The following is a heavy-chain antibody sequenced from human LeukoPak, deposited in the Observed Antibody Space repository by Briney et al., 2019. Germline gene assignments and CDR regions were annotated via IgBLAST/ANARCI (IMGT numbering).Heavy chain of an antibody. CDR3: ATPASTVTTS. CDR2: ISGSGGST. J-gene: IGHJ4*02. D-gene: IGHD4-17*01. V-gene: IGHV3-23*01. CDR1: GFTFSSYA. Sequence: GGSLRLSCAASGFTFSSYAMSWVRQAPGRGLEWVSAISGSGGSTYYADSVKGRFTICRENAKNTLYVQKNRLRAEDTAVYYCATPASTVTTSWGQGTLVTVSS.